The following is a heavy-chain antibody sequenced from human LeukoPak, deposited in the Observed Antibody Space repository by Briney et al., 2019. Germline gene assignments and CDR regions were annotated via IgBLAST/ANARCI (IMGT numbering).Heavy chain of an antibody. CDR1: GGSIITSSYY. Sequence: PSETLSLTYTVSGGSIITSSYYWGWIRQPPGKGLQWIGNIYYTGGTHYNPSLKSRVTIYVDSSKNQFSLKLSSVTAADTAVYFCARHTVPLAGIDSWGQGTLVTVSS. J-gene: IGHJ4*02. V-gene: IGHV4-39*01. CDR2: IYYTGGT. D-gene: IGHD2-2*01. CDR3: ARHTVPLAGIDS.